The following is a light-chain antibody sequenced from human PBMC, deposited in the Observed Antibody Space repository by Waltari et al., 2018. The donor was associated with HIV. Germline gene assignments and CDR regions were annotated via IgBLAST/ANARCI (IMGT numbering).Light chain of an antibody. CDR1: SADFSLHNH. V-gene: IGLV2-14*01. Sequence: QSGLTQPASVSGSLGQSITISCFASSADFSLHNHVSWYQHHPDEAPQLVIYDENIRPSAIPFRFSASKSGNTSSLTISGLQVDDEADYYCSSYMNSCTLVFGGGTKVTVL. CDR2: DEN. CDR3: SSYMNSCTLV. J-gene: IGLJ3*02.